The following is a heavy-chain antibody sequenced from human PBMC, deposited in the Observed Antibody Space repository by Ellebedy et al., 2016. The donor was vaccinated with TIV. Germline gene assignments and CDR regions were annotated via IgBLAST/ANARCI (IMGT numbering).Heavy chain of an antibody. V-gene: IGHV3-23*01. CDR2: ISGGGETT. D-gene: IGHD2-2*01. Sequence: PGGSLRLSCAASGFTFSSYAMNWIRQAPGKGLEWVSVISGGGETTYYPDSVKGRFTISRDNSKNTLYLQMNSLRVEDTAVYYCAKQKSTSAGSSDIWGQGAMVTVSS. CDR1: GFTFSSYA. CDR3: AKQKSTSAGSSDI. J-gene: IGHJ3*02.